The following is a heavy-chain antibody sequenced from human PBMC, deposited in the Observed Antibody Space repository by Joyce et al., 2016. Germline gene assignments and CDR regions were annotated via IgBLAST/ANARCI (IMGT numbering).Heavy chain of an antibody. CDR3: ARAESRGDIYGGDFDH. D-gene: IGHD3-3*02. CDR2: INPILGLT. V-gene: IGHV1-69*02. Sequence: QVQLVQSGAEVKKPGSSVKVACKASGGTFSSYTFNWVRQAPGQGLEWVGGINPILGLTNYAQRFRGRVTITADTSTNTVFMELSSLRSEDTALDYCARAESRGDIYGGDFDHWGQGTLVTVSS. J-gene: IGHJ4*02. CDR1: GGTFSSYT.